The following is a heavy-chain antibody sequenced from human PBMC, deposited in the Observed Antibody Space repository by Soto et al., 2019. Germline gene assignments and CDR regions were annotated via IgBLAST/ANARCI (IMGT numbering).Heavy chain of an antibody. CDR1: GFTFSDYA. V-gene: IGHV3-23*01. D-gene: IGHD6-6*01. CDR2: ISGTGGST. CDR3: AKSQKSIPARLYFDY. Sequence: GGSLRLSCAASGFTFSDYAMSWVRQAPGKGLEWVSGISGTGGSTYYADSVKGRFTISRDNSKNTLYLQMNSLRAEDTAVYYCAKSQKSIPARLYFDYWGQGTLVTVSS. J-gene: IGHJ4*02.